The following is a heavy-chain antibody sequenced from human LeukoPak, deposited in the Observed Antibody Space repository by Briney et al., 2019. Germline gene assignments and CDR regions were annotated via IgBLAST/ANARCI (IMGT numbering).Heavy chain of an antibody. CDR1: GFTVSSNY. Sequence: PGGSLRLSCAASGFTVSSNYMSWVRQAPGKGLEWVSVIYSGGSTYYADSVKGRFTISRDNSKNTLYLQMNSLRAEDTAVYYCARVPQNIAVAGTWFDYWGQGTLVTVSS. CDR2: IYSGGST. V-gene: IGHV3-53*01. D-gene: IGHD6-19*01. J-gene: IGHJ4*02. CDR3: ARVPQNIAVAGTWFDY.